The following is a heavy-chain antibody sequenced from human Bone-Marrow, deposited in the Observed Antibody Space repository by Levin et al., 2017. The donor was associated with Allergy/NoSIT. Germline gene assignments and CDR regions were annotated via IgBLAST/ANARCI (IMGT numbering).Heavy chain of an antibody. V-gene: IGHV4-61*03. CDR2: FCYSGST. Sequence: SETLSLTCTVSGVSVFSVSYYWSWIRQPPGKGLEYIVYFCYSGSTNYNPSLKRRATISMDTSKTHLSLKLSSVSAADTAVYYCARGLIITQGGSNYDYGVDGWGQGTPVTVSS. CDR1: GVSVFSVSYY. D-gene: IGHD3-10*01. CDR3: ARGLIITQGGSNYDYGVDG. J-gene: IGHJ6*02.